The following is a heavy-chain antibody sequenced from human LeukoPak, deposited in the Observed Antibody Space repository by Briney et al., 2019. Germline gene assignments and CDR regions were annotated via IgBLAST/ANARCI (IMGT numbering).Heavy chain of an antibody. D-gene: IGHD6-6*01. Sequence: SVKVSCKASGGTFSSYAISWVRQAPGQGLEWMGGIIPIFGTANYAQKFQGRVTITADESTSTAYMELSSLRSEDTAVYYCAREPYPQYSSSSTDTYYYGMDVWGQGTTVTVSS. V-gene: IGHV1-69*13. CDR1: GGTFSSYA. CDR3: AREPYPQYSSSSTDTYYYGMDV. J-gene: IGHJ6*02. CDR2: IIPIFGTA.